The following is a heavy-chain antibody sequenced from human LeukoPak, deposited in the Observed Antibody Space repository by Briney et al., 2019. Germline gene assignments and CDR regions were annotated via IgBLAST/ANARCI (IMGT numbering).Heavy chain of an antibody. J-gene: IGHJ2*01. CDR1: GGSISGYY. V-gene: IGHV4-59*01. CDR3: ARSVVTLYWYFDL. Sequence: KSSETLSLTCTVSGGSISGYYYNWIRQPPGKGLEWIGYIYYSGSTNYNPSLKSRVIISLDTSKNQFSLKLSSVTTADTAVYYCARSVVTLYWYFDLWGRGTLVTVSS. CDR2: IYYSGST. D-gene: IGHD4-23*01.